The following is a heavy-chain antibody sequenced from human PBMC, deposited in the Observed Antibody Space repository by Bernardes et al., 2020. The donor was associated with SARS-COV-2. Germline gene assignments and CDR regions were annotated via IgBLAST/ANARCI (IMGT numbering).Heavy chain of an antibody. V-gene: IGHV3-21*01. J-gene: IGHJ4*02. Sequence: GGSLRLSCAASGFTFSSYGMHWVRQAPGKGLEWVSSIDSSSYYIFYADSMKGRFTISRDNARNSVYLQMNSLRAEDTAVYYCVSAGRHGFFFENWGQGTLVTVSS. CDR2: IDSSSYYI. D-gene: IGHD2-15*01. CDR3: VSAGRHGFFFEN. CDR1: GFTFSSYG.